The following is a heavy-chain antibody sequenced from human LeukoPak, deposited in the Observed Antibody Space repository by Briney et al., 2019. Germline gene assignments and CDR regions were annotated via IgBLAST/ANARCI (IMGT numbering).Heavy chain of an antibody. CDR2: INPNSGGT. J-gene: IGHJ4*02. Sequence: GASVKVSCKASGNTFTDFHMHWVRQAPGQGLEWMGWINPNSGGTNYAQKFQGRVTMTRDMSTSTVYMELSSLRSEDTAVYYCARSYSSGWPLPDYWGQGTLVTVSS. CDR3: ARSYSSGWPLPDY. D-gene: IGHD6-19*01. CDR1: GNTFTDFH. V-gene: IGHV1-2*02.